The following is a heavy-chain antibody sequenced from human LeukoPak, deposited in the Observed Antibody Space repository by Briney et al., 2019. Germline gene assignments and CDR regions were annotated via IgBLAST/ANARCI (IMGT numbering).Heavy chain of an antibody. D-gene: IGHD1-7*01. CDR1: GFTFSSYS. J-gene: IGHJ4*02. Sequence: GGSLRLSCAASGFTFSSYSMNWVRQAPGKGLEWVSYITSSSSIIYYGDSVEGRFTLSRDNTKNSLYLQVNSLRAEDTAVYYCARVGLWHYPVDSWGQGTLVTVSS. CDR3: ARVGLWHYPVDS. V-gene: IGHV3-48*01. CDR2: ITSSSSII.